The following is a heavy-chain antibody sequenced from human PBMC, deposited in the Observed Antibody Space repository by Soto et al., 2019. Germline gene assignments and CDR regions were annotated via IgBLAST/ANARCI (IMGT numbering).Heavy chain of an antibody. CDR3: ARDWFGFTIGTTSRRRFDP. D-gene: IGHD1-1*01. CDR2: IIPILGIA. CDR1: GGTFSSYT. V-gene: IGHV1-69*08. Sequence: QVQLVQSGAEVKKPGSSVKVSCKASGGTFSSYTISWVRQAPGQGLEWMGRIIPILGIANYAQKFQGRVTITADKSTSTAYMELSSLRSEDTAVYYCARDWFGFTIGTTSRRRFDPWGQGTLVTVSS. J-gene: IGHJ5*02.